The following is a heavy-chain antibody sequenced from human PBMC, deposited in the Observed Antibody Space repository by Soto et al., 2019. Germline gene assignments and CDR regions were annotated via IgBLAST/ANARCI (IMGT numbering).Heavy chain of an antibody. D-gene: IGHD3-16*01. CDR3: ARGGTPNDY. V-gene: IGHV1-18*01. CDR1: GYTFTNFG. J-gene: IGHJ4*02. CDR2: ISAYNGNT. Sequence: QVQLVQSGAEVKKPGASVKVSCKTSGYTFTNFGLSWVRQAPGQGLEWMGWISAYNGNTNYAQNFQGRVTMTTDTSTSPAYMALRSLGSDDTAVYYCARGGTPNDYWGQGTLVTVSS.